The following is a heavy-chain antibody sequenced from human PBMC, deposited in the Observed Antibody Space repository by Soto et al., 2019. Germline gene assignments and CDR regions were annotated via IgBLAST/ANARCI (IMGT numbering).Heavy chain of an antibody. V-gene: IGHV1-3*01. D-gene: IGHD4-17*01. CDR2: INAGNGNT. CDR3: ARVGTTVTTYWYFDL. Sequence: APGQRLEWMGWINAGNGNTKYSQKFQGRVTITRDTSATTAYMGLSSLRSEDTAVYYCARVGTTVTTYWYFDLWGRGTLVTVSS. J-gene: IGHJ2*01.